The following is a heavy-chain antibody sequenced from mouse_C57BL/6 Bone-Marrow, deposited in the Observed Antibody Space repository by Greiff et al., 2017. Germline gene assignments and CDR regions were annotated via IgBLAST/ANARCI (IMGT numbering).Heavy chain of an antibody. Sequence: EVQLQESGGDLVKPGGSLKLSCAASGFTFSSYGMSWVRQTPDKRLEWVATISSGGSYTYYPHSVKGRFTISRDNAKNTLYLQMSSLKSEDTAMXYCARLSLYDGYYDYWGQGTTLTVSS. CDR2: ISSGGSYT. D-gene: IGHD2-3*01. CDR1: GFTFSSYG. CDR3: ARLSLYDGYYDY. J-gene: IGHJ2*01. V-gene: IGHV5-6*01.